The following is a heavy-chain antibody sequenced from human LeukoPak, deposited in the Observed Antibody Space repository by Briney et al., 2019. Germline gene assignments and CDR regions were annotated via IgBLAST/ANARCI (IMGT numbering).Heavy chain of an antibody. CDR2: IYTSGST. J-gene: IGHJ4*02. CDR1: GNSISSYY. CDR3: ARETTGLARYFDY. Sequence: SETLFLTCTVSGNSISSYYWSWIRQPAGKGLEWIGRIYTSGSTNYNPSLKSRVTMSVDTSKNQFSLNLSSVTAADTAVYYCARETTGLARYFDYWGQGTLVTVSS. D-gene: IGHD4-11*01. V-gene: IGHV4-4*07.